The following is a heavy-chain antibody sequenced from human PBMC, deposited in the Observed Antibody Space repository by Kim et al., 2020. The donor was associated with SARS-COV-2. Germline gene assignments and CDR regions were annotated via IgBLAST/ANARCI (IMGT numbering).Heavy chain of an antibody. CDR1: GLTFSAYA. J-gene: IGHJ4*02. V-gene: IGHV3-23*01. CDR2: IGGSADNT. D-gene: IGHD6-19*01. CDR3: AKNGAVHCFRGDY. Sequence: GGSLRLSCTVSGLTFSAYAMSWVRQAPGKGLEWLSAIGGSADNTYYAASVKGWVTISRDNSKDTLYPQMNSLRAEDTAIYYCAKNGAVHCFRGDYWGQGT.